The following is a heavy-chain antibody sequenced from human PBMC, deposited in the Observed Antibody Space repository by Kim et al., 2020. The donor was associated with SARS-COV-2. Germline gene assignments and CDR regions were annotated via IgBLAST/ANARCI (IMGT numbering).Heavy chain of an antibody. V-gene: IGHV5-51*01. CDR1: GYIFAYYW. D-gene: IGHD3-10*01. J-gene: IGHJ6*02. CDR2: IYPGDSDT. Sequence: GESLKISCKVSGYIFAYYWIAWVRQMPGKGLEWMGIIYPGDSDTRYSPSFQGQVTISVDKSISTAYLQWSSLKASDTAMYYCARLRGVRGVWKYDGMDVWGQGTTVTVSS. CDR3: ARLRGVRGVWKYDGMDV.